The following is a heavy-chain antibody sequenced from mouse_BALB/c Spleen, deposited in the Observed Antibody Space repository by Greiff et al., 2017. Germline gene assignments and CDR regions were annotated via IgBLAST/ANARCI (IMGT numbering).Heavy chain of an antibody. Sequence: VHVKQSGPELVKPGASVKIPCKASGYTFTDYNMDWVKQSHGKSLEWIGDINPNNGGTIYNQKFKGKATLTVDKSSSTAYMELRSLTSEDTGVYYCARWGRMDYWGQGTSVTVSS. J-gene: IGHJ4*01. CDR1: GYTFTDYN. CDR3: ARWGRMDY. V-gene: IGHV1-18*01. CDR2: INPNNGGT.